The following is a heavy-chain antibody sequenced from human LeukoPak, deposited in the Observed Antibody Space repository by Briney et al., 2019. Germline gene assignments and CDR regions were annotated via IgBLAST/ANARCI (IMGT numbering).Heavy chain of an antibody. CDR1: GHTFTSYY. Sequence: ASVKVSCKASGHTFTSYYMHWVRQAPGQGLEWMGIINPSGGSTSYAQKFQGRVTMTRDTSTSTVYMELSSLRSEDTAVYYCAGGGAFIAVAGTNDYWGQGTLVTVSS. D-gene: IGHD6-19*01. CDR3: AGGGAFIAVAGTNDY. J-gene: IGHJ4*02. V-gene: IGHV1-46*01. CDR2: INPSGGST.